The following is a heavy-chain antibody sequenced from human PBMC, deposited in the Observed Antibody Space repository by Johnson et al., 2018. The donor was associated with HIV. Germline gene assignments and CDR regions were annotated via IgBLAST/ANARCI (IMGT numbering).Heavy chain of an antibody. J-gene: IGHJ3*02. Sequence: VQLVESGGGFVKPGGSLRLSCAASGFTFTNVWMSWVRQAPGEGLEWLGRLKSEPDGETTDYAAPVKGRFTISTDDSKNTLYLQMNSLKTEDTAVYYCTTVGVRDGYNLAFDIWGQGTMVTVSS. D-gene: IGHD5-24*01. CDR3: TTVGVRDGYNLAFDI. CDR1: GFTFTNVW. V-gene: IGHV3-15*01. CDR2: LKSEPDGETT.